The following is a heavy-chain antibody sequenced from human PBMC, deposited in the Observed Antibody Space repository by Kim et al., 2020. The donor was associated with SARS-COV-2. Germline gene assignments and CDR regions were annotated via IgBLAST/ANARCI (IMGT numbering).Heavy chain of an antibody. CDR1: GFTFDDYA. J-gene: IGHJ1*01. CDR2: ISGDGGST. Sequence: GGSLRLSCAASGFTFDDYAMHWVRQAPGKGLEWVSLISGDGGSTYYADSVKGRFTISRDNSKNSLYLQMNSLRTEDTALYYCAKDVLTFHSSGWRKSRGYFQHWGQGTLVTVSS. D-gene: IGHD6-19*01. CDR3: AKDVLTFHSSGWRKSRGYFQH. V-gene: IGHV3-43*02.